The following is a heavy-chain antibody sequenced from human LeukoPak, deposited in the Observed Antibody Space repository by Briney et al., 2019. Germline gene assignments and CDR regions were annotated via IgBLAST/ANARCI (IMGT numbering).Heavy chain of an antibody. J-gene: IGHJ4*02. D-gene: IGHD5-12*01. V-gene: IGHV4-59*08. CDR3: ARQGSGYDDY. Sequence: KPSETLSLTCTVSGGSISSYYWGWIRQPPGRGLDYVGFIHFSGSTNYNPSLEGRVTISADTSTNQFSLKLSSVTAADTAVYYCARQGSGYDDYWGQGTLVTVSS. CDR1: GGSISSYY. CDR2: IHFSGST.